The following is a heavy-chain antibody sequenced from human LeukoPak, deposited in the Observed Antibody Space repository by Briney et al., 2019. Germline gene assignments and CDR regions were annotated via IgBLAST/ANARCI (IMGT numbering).Heavy chain of an antibody. J-gene: IGHJ4*02. Sequence: GGSLRLSCAASGFTFSSYSMNWVRQAPGKGLEWVSSISSSSSYIYYADSVKGRFTISRDSAKNSLYLQMNSLRAEDTAVYYCARGSSGYSRPFDYWGQGTLVTVSS. CDR2: ISSSSSYI. CDR3: ARGSSGYSRPFDY. D-gene: IGHD3-22*01. CDR1: GFTFSSYS. V-gene: IGHV3-21*01.